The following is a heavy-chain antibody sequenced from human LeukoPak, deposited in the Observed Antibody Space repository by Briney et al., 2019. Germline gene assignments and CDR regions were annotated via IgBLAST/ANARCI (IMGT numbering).Heavy chain of an antibody. V-gene: IGHV4-61*08. CDR3: AREPARRHYDSSGYPTSDAFDI. CDR1: GGSISSGGYS. J-gene: IGHJ3*02. Sequence: SETLSLTCAVSGGSISSGGYSWSWIRQPPGKGLEWIGYIYYSGSTNYNPSLKSRVTISVDTSKNQFSLKLSSVTAADTAVYYCAREPARRHYDSSGYPTSDAFDIWGQGTMVTVSS. D-gene: IGHD3-22*01. CDR2: IYYSGST.